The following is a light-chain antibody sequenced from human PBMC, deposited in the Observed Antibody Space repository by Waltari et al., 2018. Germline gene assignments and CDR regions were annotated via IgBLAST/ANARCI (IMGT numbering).Light chain of an antibody. J-gene: IGKJ3*01. CDR2: LGS. V-gene: IGKV2-28*01. Sequence: DLVMTQSPLSLPVTPGEPASLSCRSSQSLLHSNGYNYLDWYLQKPGQSPQLLIYLGSNRASGVPDRFSGSGSGTDFTLKISRVEAEDVGVYYCMQALQTPLFTFGPGTKVDIK. CDR3: MQALQTPLFT. CDR1: QSLLHSNGYNY.